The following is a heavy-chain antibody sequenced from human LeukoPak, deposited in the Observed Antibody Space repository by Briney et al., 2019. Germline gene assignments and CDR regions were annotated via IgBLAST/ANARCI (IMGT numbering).Heavy chain of an antibody. CDR2: ISAYNGNT. J-gene: IGHJ3*02. CDR1: GYTFTSYG. CDR3: ARAIGYSSSRTEEDAFDI. D-gene: IGHD6-13*01. V-gene: IGHV1-18*01. Sequence: ASVKVSCKASGYTFTSYGISWVRQAPGQGLEWMGWISAYNGNTNYAQKLQGRVTMTTDTSTSTAYMELSSLRSEDTAVYYCARAIGYSSSRTEEDAFDIWGQGTMVTVSS.